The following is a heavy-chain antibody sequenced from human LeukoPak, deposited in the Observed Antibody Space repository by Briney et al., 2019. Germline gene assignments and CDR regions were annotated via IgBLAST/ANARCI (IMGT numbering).Heavy chain of an antibody. CDR1: GHSISSGYY. J-gene: IGHJ6*03. CDR3: ARHREELEPYGILNCYYYYMDV. CDR2: IYHTGNT. V-gene: IGHV4-38-2*01. D-gene: IGHD1-1*01. Sequence: PSETLSLTCAVSGHSISSGYYWGWIRQPPGKGLEWIGNIYHTGNTYKNPSLKSRVTISVDTSKNQFSLKLSSVTAADTAVYYCARHREELEPYGILNCYYYYMDVWGKGTTVTVSS.